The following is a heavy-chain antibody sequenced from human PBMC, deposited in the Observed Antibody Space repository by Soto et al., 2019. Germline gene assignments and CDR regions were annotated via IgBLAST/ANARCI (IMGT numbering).Heavy chain of an antibody. V-gene: IGHV1-18*04. D-gene: IGHD2-2*01. CDR2: VSAYNGDT. CDR3: ARSPDIVVLPCALGVVDV. J-gene: IGHJ6*02. CDR1: GYTFTNYG. Sequence: ASVKVSCKASGYTFTNYGITWVRQAPGQGLEWMGWVSAYNGDTNYAQKVQGRVTMTTDTSTSTAYMELRSLRSDDTAVYYCARSPDIVVLPCALGVVDVSGQRCTGTVSS.